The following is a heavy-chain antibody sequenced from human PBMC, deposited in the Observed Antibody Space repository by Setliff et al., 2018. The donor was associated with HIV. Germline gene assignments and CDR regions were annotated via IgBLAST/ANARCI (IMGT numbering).Heavy chain of an antibody. CDR1: GYTFNTYS. J-gene: IGHJ4*02. Sequence: GASVKVSCKASGYTFNTYSINWVRQAPGQGLEWMGWINTDTGSPTYAQGVTGHFVFSLDTSVSTAYLQISSLQAEDTAVYYCARRSHSVGTSWPFDHWGQGTQVTVSS. CDR2: INTDTGSP. V-gene: IGHV7-4-1*02. D-gene: IGHD6-13*01. CDR3: ARRSHSVGTSWPFDH.